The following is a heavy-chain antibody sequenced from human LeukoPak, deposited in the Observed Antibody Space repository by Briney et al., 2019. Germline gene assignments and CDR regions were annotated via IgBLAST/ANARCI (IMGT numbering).Heavy chain of an antibody. J-gene: IGHJ4*02. V-gene: IGHV4-59*12. CDR3: AKDHLGLRFLEFLSYYFNF. CDR1: GGSFSGYY. CDR2: IYYSGST. D-gene: IGHD3-3*01. Sequence: PSETLSLTCAVYGGSFSGYYWSWIRQPPGKGLEWIGYIYYSGSTNYNPSLKSRVTISVDTSKNQFSLKLSSVTAADTAVYYCAKDHLGLRFLEFLSYYFNFWGQGTLVTVSS.